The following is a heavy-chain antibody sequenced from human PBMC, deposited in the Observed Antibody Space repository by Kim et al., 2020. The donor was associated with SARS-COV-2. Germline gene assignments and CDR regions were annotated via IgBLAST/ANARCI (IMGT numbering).Heavy chain of an antibody. CDR3: ARARPLWVSDLGDY. Sequence: AQKLQGRVTMTTDTSTSTAYMELRSLRSDDTAVYYCARARPLWVSDLGDYWGQGTLVTVSS. J-gene: IGHJ4*02. V-gene: IGHV1-18*01. D-gene: IGHD5-18*01.